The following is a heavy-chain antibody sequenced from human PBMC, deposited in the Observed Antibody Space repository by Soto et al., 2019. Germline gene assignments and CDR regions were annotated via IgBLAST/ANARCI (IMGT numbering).Heavy chain of an antibody. V-gene: IGHV4-30-2*01. CDR1: GGSISSGGYS. J-gene: IGHJ6*02. CDR3: AKILGIVGYTYGMDV. Sequence: SETLSLTCDVSGGSISSGGYSWSWIRQPPGKGLEWIGNIYHSGSTYYNPSLKSRVTRSVDTSKNQLSLNLSSVTAADTAVYYCAKILGIVGYTYGMDVWGQGTTVT. CDR2: IYHSGST. D-gene: IGHD1-26*01.